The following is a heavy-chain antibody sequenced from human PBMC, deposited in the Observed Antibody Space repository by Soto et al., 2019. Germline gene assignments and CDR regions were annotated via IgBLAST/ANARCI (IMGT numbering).Heavy chain of an antibody. J-gene: IGHJ4*02. CDR1: GGTFSSYT. CDR2: IIPILGIA. CDR3: AGGPKHYDKGDY. Sequence: QVQLVQSGAEVKKPGSSVKVSCKASGGTFSSYTISWVRQAPGQGLEWMGRIIPILGIANYAQKFQGRVTITADKSTSTAYMELSSLRSEDTAVYYCAGGPKHYDKGDYWGQGTLVTVSS. D-gene: IGHD3-22*01. V-gene: IGHV1-69*02.